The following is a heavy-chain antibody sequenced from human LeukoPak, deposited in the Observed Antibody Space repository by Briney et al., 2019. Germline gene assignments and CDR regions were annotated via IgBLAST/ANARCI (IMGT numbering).Heavy chain of an antibody. D-gene: IGHD1-1*01. CDR3: AKGMTTGTPSYGMDV. Sequence: GGSLRLPCAASGFTFDDYAMHWVRQAPGKGLEWVSGISWNSGSIGYADSVKGRFTISRDNAKNSLYLQMNSLRAEDTALYYCAKGMTTGTPSYGMDVWGQGTTVTVSS. J-gene: IGHJ6*02. CDR1: GFTFDDYA. CDR2: ISWNSGSI. V-gene: IGHV3-9*01.